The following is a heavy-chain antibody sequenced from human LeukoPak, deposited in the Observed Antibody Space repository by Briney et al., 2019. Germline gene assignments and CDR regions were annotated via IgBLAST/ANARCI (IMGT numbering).Heavy chain of an antibody. D-gene: IGHD1-14*01. CDR3: AKGFSVLASNHNYYYYGMDV. Sequence: GSLRLSCAASGFIFDDYAMHWVRQGPGKGLEWVSLISGDGGSIYYTDSVKGRFTISRDNSKNFLYLVMNSLRTEDTALYYCAKGFSVLASNHNYYYYGMDVWGQGTTVTVSS. V-gene: IGHV3-43*02. CDR1: GFIFDDYA. CDR2: ISGDGGSI. J-gene: IGHJ6*02.